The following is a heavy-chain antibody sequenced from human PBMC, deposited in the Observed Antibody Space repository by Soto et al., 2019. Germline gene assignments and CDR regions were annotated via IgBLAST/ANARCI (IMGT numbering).Heavy chain of an antibody. CDR3: ASSATGLYGDYN. CDR2: INSDGSNI. D-gene: IGHD4-17*01. Sequence: EVQLVESGGGLVQPGGTLKLSCAASGFTFTNYWIHWVRQAPGKGLVWVSRINSDGSNINYADFVKGRFTISRENAKTTVYVQMNSLRAEDTAVYFCASSATGLYGDYNWGQGALVTVSS. CDR1: GFTFTNYW. J-gene: IGHJ4*02. V-gene: IGHV3-74*01.